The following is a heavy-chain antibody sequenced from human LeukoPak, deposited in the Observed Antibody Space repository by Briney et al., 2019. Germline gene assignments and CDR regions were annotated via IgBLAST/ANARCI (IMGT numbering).Heavy chain of an antibody. CDR1: GFTVSSNY. Sequence: GGSLRLSCAASGFTVSSNYMSWVRQAPGKGLEWVSVIYSGGSTYYADSVKGRFTISRNNSKNTLYLQMNSLRAEDTAVYYCARDLGYYYGMDVWGQGTTVTVSS. CDR2: IYSGGST. CDR3: ARDLGYYYGMDV. V-gene: IGHV3-66*01. J-gene: IGHJ6*02.